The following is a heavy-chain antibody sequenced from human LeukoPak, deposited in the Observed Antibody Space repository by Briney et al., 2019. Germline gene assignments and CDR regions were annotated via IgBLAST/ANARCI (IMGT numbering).Heavy chain of an antibody. V-gene: IGHV4-31*03. D-gene: IGHD4-11*01. CDR2: IYYSGST. J-gene: IGHJ6*02. Sequence: SETLSLTCTVSGGSISSGGYYWSWIRQHPGKGLEWIGYIYYSGSTYYNPSLKSRVTISVDTSKNQFSLKLSSVTAADTAVYYCARVQVSYYYYGMDVWGQETTVTVSS. CDR3: ARVQVSYYYYGMDV. CDR1: GGSISSGGYY.